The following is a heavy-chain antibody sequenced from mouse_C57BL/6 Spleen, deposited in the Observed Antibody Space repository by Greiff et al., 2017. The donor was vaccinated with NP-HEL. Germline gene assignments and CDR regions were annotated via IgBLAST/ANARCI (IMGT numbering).Heavy chain of an antibody. CDR1: GYAFSSSW. Sequence: QVQLKESGPELVKPGASVKISCKASGYAFSSSWMNWVKQRPGKGLEWIGRIYPGDGDTNYNGKFKGKATLTADKSSSTAYMQLSSLTSEDSAVYFCARFSITTVLDYWGQGTSVTVSS. V-gene: IGHV1-82*01. CDR2: IYPGDGDT. CDR3: ARFSITTVLDY. D-gene: IGHD1-1*01. J-gene: IGHJ4*01.